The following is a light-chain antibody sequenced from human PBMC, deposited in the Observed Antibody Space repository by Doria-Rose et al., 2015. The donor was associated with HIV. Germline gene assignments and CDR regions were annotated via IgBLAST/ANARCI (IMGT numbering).Light chain of an antibody. V-gene: IGKV3-11*01. J-gene: IGKJ3*01. CDR3: QQRSNWPPIFT. Sequence: EIVLTQSPATLSLSPGERVTLSCRASQGVSSNLAWYQQKPGQAPRLLIYDASNRATGIPARFSGSGSGTDFTLTISSLEPEDFAVYFCQQRSNWPPIFTFGPGTKVDI. CDR1: QGVSSN. CDR2: DAS.